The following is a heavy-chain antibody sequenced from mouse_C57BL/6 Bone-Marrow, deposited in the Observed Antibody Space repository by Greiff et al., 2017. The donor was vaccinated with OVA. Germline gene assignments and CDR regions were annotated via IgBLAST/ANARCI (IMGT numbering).Heavy chain of an antibody. J-gene: IGHJ3*01. D-gene: IGHD1-1*01. V-gene: IGHV5-9-1*02. CDR1: GFTFSSYA. Sequence: EVMLVESGEGLVKPGGSLKLSCAASGFTFSSYAMSWVRQTPEKRLEWVAYISSGGDYIYYADTVKGRFTISRDNARNTLYLQMSSLKSEDTAMYYCTPYYDGAWFAYWGQGTLVTVSA. CDR2: ISSGGDYI. CDR3: TPYYDGAWFAY.